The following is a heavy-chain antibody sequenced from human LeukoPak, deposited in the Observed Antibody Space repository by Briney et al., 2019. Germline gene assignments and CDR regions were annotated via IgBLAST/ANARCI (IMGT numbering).Heavy chain of an antibody. CDR1: GFTFSSYG. V-gene: IGHV3-33*01. Sequence: GGSLRLSCAASGFTFSSYGMHWVRQAPGKGLEWVAVIWYDGSNKYYADSVKGRFTISRDNSKNTLYLQMNSLRAEDTAVYYCVRRAAGPTYYFDYWGQGTLVTVSS. D-gene: IGHD6-13*01. J-gene: IGHJ4*02. CDR3: VRRAAGPTYYFDY. CDR2: IWYDGSNK.